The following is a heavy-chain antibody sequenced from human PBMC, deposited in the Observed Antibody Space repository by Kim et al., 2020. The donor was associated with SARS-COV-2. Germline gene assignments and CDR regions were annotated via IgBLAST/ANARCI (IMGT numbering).Heavy chain of an antibody. D-gene: IGHD3-10*01. Sequence: GGSLRLSCAASGFTFSSYAMSWVRQAPGKGLEWVSAISGSGGSTYYADSVKGRFTISRDNSKNTLYLQMSSLRAEDTAVYYCAKGERRESNYGYAPGDYWGQGTLVTVSS. J-gene: IGHJ4*02. CDR2: ISGSGGST. CDR1: GFTFSSYA. CDR3: AKGERRESNYGYAPGDY. V-gene: IGHV3-23*01.